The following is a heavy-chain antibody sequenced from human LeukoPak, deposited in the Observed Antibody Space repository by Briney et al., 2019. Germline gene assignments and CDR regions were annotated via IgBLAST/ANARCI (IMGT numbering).Heavy chain of an antibody. CDR2: ISSSSSYI. CDR1: GFTFSSYS. V-gene: IGHV3-21*01. J-gene: IGHJ4*02. CDR3: ARIRGIAARPGYHVKDY. Sequence: GGSLRLSCAASGFTFSSYSMNWVRQAPGKGLEWVSSISSSSSYIYYADSVKGRFTISRDNAKNSLYLQMNSLRAEDTAVYYCARIRGIAARPGYHVKDYWGQGTLVTVSS. D-gene: IGHD6-6*01.